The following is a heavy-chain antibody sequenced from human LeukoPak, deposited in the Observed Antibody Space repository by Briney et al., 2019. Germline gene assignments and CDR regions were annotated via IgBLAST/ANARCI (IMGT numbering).Heavy chain of an antibody. J-gene: IGHJ5*02. V-gene: IGHV4-4*07. CDR3: ARPGVTAPIGWFDP. CDR1: GGSISSYY. D-gene: IGHD2-21*02. Sequence: SETLSLTCTVSGGSISSYYWSWIRQPAGKGLEWIGRIYTSGSTNYNPSLKSRVTISVDTSKNQFSLKLSSVTAADTAVYYCARPGVTAPIGWFDPWGQGTLVTVSS. CDR2: IYTSGST.